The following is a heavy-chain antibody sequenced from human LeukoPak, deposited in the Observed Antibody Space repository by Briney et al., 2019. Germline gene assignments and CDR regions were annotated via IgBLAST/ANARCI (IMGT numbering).Heavy chain of an antibody. J-gene: IGHJ5*02. CDR1: GYTFTGYY. Sequence: ASVKVSCKASGYTFTGYYMHWVRQAPGRGLEWMGWINPNSGATKYAQKFQGRVTMTRDTSISTAYMEVSRLRFDDTAVYYCARDGGWYQLLWWFDPWGQGSLVTVSS. V-gene: IGHV1-2*02. CDR3: ARDGGWYQLLWWFDP. CDR2: INPNSGAT. D-gene: IGHD2-2*01.